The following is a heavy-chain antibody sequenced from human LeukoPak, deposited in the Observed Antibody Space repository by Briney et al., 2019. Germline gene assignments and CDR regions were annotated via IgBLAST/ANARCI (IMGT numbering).Heavy chain of an antibody. Sequence: PSETLSLTGTVSGGSISSYYWSWIRQRPGKGLEWRGYIYYGGSTNDNPSLKSRVTISVDPSNNQFSLKLSSVTAADTAVYYCARVYDSSGYLIGSWSFDLWGRGTLVTVSS. CDR3: ARVYDSSGYLIGSWSFDL. D-gene: IGHD3-22*01. J-gene: IGHJ2*01. CDR2: IYYGGST. V-gene: IGHV4-59*01. CDR1: GGSISSYY.